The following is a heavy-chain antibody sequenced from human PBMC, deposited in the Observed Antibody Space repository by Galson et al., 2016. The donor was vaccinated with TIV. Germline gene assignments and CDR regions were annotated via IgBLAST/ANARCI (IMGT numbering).Heavy chain of an antibody. CDR2: LSLSGSHT. V-gene: IGHV3-23*01. D-gene: IGHD1-26*01. CDR3: AKVGKSGDYSWDAFDV. Sequence: SLRLSCAASGFSFRNYVMSWVRLAPGKGLEWVSSLSLSGSHTYYAASVKGRFTISRDNSKYALFLQLNSLSVGDTAIYYCAKVGKSGDYSWDAFDVWGQGPVVTLSS. CDR1: GFSFRNYV. J-gene: IGHJ3*01.